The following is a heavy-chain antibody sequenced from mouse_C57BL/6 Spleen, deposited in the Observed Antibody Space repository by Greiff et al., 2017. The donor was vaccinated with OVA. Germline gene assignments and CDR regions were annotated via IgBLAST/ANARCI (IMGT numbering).Heavy chain of an antibody. V-gene: IGHV5-17*01. Sequence: EVMLVESGGGLVKPGGSLKLSCAASGFTFSDYGMHWVRQAPEKGLEWVAYISSGSSTIYYADTVKGRFTISRDNAKNTLFLQMTSLRSEDTAMYYCARTVVASYWYFDVWGTGTTVTVSS. J-gene: IGHJ1*03. CDR3: ARTVVASYWYFDV. CDR2: ISSGSSTI. D-gene: IGHD1-1*02. CDR1: GFTFSDYG.